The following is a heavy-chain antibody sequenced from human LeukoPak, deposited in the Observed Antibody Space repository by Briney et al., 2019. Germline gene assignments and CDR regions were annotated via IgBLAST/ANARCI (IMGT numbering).Heavy chain of an antibody. Sequence: SGGSLRLSCAASGFTVSSNYMSWIRQAPGKGLEWASVIYSGGSTYYADSVKGRFTISRDNSKNTLYLQMNSLRAEDTAVYYCARGFGELLEGYYFDYWGQGILVTVSS. CDR3: ARGFGELLEGYYFDY. V-gene: IGHV3-66*01. CDR1: GFTVSSNY. CDR2: IYSGGST. J-gene: IGHJ4*02. D-gene: IGHD3-10*01.